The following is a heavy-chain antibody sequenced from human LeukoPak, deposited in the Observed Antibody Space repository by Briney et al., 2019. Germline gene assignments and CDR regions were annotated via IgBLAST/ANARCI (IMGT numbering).Heavy chain of an antibody. Sequence: PGGSLRLSCAASGFTFSSYAMSWVRQAPGKGLEWVSAISGSGGSTYYADSVKGRFTISRDNSQLTQYLHMNSLRVDDTAVYYCAKGGIVSTAHFDYWGQGTLVSVSS. V-gene: IGHV3-23*01. CDR1: GFTFSSYA. CDR3: AKGGIVSTAHFDY. D-gene: IGHD5/OR15-5a*01. CDR2: ISGSGGST. J-gene: IGHJ4*02.